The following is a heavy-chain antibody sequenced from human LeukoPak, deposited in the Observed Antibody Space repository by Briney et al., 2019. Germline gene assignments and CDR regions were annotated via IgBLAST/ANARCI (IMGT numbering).Heavy chain of an antibody. CDR1: GFTFSSYG. CDR3: AIDDSYGYQYFDY. V-gene: IGHV3-30*03. J-gene: IGHJ4*02. Sequence: GGSLRLSCAASGFTFSSYGMHWVRQAPGKGLEWVAVISYDGSNKYYADSVKGRFTISRDNSKNTLYLQMNSLRAEDTAVYYCAIDDSYGYQYFDYWGQGTLVTVSS. D-gene: IGHD5-18*01. CDR2: ISYDGSNK.